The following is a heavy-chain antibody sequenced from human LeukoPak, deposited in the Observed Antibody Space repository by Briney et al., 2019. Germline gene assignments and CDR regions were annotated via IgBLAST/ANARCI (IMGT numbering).Heavy chain of an antibody. J-gene: IGHJ4*02. Sequence: GASVTVSCKASGHTFAHNIHWVRQAPGQGHEFMGWINPKNGGTKYAQNFQGRVTMTMDTSISTVYMELSSLGSDDTAVYYCVVSIQAAAIPAFDSWGQGTLVTVSS. V-gene: IGHV1-2*02. CDR1: GHTFAHN. CDR3: VVSIQAAAIPAFDS. CDR2: INPKNGGT. D-gene: IGHD6-25*01.